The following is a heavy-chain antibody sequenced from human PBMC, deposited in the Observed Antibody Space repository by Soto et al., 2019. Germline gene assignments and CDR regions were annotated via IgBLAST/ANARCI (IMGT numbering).Heavy chain of an antibody. Sequence: ASVKGSCKGAGYRFSDYYLHWVRQAPGQGLEWMAWINPVSGGTNYAQKFQGRFTMTVDTSTSTVYLELTGLRHDDTAVYYCARDGRPPRFGSTHEHYFDPRGHGILVTVS. CDR3: ARDGRPPRFGSTHEHYFDP. D-gene: IGHD3-16*01. CDR2: INPVSGGT. J-gene: IGHJ5*02. CDR1: GYRFSDYY. V-gene: IGHV1-2*02.